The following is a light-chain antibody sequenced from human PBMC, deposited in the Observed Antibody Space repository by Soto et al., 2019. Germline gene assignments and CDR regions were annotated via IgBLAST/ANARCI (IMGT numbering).Light chain of an antibody. Sequence: EIVMTQSPATLSVSPGERATLSCRASQSVSSNLAWYQQKPGQAPRLLTYGASTRATGIPARFSGSGSGTEFTLTIRSLQSEDFAIYFCQQYNNWPPDRTFGQGTKVEIK. J-gene: IGKJ1*01. CDR1: QSVSSN. CDR2: GAS. V-gene: IGKV3-15*01. CDR3: QQYNNWPPDRT.